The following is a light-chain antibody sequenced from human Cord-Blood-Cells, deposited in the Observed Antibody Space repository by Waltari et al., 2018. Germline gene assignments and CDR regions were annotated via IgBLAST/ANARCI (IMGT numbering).Light chain of an antibody. CDR2: AAS. J-gene: IGKJ2*01. CDR1: QSISSY. Sequence: IRITQSPSSLSASVGDRVTITCRASQSISSYLNWYQQKPGKAPKLLIYAASSLQSGVPSRFSGSGSGTDFTLTISSLQPEDFATYYCQQSYSTPYTFGQGTKLEIK. V-gene: IGKV1-39*01. CDR3: QQSYSTPYT.